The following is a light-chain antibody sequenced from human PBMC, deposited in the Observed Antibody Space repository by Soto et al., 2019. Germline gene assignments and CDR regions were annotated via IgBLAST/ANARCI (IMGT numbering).Light chain of an antibody. CDR3: QKYNSYSPKT. V-gene: IGKV1-5*01. Sequence: DIQMTQSPSSLSAPVGDRVTITCRASQSISSYLNWYQQKPGKAPKLLIYDASSLESGVPSRFSGSGSGTEFTLTISRLQPDDFATYYCQKYNSYSPKTVGQGTKVDI. J-gene: IGKJ1*01. CDR1: QSISSY. CDR2: DAS.